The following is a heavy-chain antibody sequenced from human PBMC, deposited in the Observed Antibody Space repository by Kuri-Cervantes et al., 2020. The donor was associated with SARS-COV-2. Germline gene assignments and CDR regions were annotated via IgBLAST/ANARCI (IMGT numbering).Heavy chain of an antibody. D-gene: IGHD2-21*01. J-gene: IGHJ6*03. CDR2: ISSSSSYI. CDR1: GFTFSSYS. V-gene: IGHV3-21*01. CDR3: ARVAGEGPIYYYYMDV. Sequence: GESLKISCAAPGFTFSSYSMNWVRQAPGKGLEWVSSISSSSSYIYYADSVKGRFTISRDNAKNSLYLQMNSLRAEDTAVYYCARVAGEGPIYYYYMDVWGKGTTVTVSS.